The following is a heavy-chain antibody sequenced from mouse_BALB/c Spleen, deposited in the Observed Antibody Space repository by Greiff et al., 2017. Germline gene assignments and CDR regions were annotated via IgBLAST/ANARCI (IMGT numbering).Heavy chain of an antibody. J-gene: IGHJ4*01. CDR3: ANSSGDPYYAMDY. D-gene: IGHD3-1*01. CDR2: IDPSDSAT. Sequence: QVQLKESGPQLVRPGASVKISCKVSGYSFTSYWMHWVKQRPGQGLEWIGMIDPSDSATRLNQKFKDKATLTVDKSSSTAYMQLSSPTSEDSAVYYCANSSGDPYYAMDYWGQGTSVTVSS. V-gene: IGHV1S126*01. CDR1: GYSFTSYW.